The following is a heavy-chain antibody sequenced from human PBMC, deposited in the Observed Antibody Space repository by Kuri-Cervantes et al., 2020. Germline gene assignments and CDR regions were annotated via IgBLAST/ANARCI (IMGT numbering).Heavy chain of an antibody. Sequence: GGSLRLSCAASAFIISDYWMHWVRQAPGKGLEWVAVISYDGSNKYYADSVKGRFTISRDSSKNTLYLQMNSLRAEDTAVYYCARDGHYYGSGSPFDPWGQGTLVTVSS. V-gene: IGHV3-30-3*01. CDR2: ISYDGSNK. CDR3: ARDGHYYGSGSPFDP. D-gene: IGHD3-10*01. J-gene: IGHJ5*02. CDR1: AFIISDYW.